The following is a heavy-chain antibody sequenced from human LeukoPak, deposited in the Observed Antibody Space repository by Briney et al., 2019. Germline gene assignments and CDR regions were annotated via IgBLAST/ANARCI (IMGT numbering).Heavy chain of an antibody. V-gene: IGHV1-69*04. Sequence: SVKVSXKASGGTFSSYTISWVRQAPGQGLEWMGRLIPILDIANYAQKFQGRVTITADKSTSTAYMELSSLRSEDTAVYYCARDWIRVYCSSTSCYRSFDYWGQGTLVTVSS. CDR3: ARDWIRVYCSSTSCYRSFDY. J-gene: IGHJ4*02. CDR2: LIPILDIA. D-gene: IGHD2-2*02. CDR1: GGTFSSYT.